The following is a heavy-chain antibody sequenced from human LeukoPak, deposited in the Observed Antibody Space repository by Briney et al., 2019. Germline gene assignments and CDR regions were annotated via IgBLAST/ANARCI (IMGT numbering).Heavy chain of an antibody. J-gene: IGHJ4*02. CDR1: GFTFSSYE. Sequence: GGSLRLSCAASGFTFSSYEMNWVRQAPGKGLEWVSYISRNGSTIYYADSVKGRFTISRDNAKNSLYLQMNSLRAEDTAVYYCARTMVRERYFDYWGQGTLVTVSS. D-gene: IGHD3-10*01. CDR3: ARTMVRERYFDY. V-gene: IGHV3-48*03. CDR2: ISRNGSTI.